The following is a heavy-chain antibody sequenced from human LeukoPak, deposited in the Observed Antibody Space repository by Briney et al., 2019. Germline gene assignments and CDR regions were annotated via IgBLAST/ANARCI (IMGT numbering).Heavy chain of an antibody. Sequence: GGSLRLSCAASGFTVSSNYMSWIRQPPGKGLEWVANIKQDGSEKYYVDSVKGRFTISRDNAKNSLHLQMNSLRAEDTAVYYCARDQSPYYWGQGTLVTVSS. CDR1: GFTVSSNY. V-gene: IGHV3-7*01. J-gene: IGHJ4*02. CDR2: IKQDGSEK. CDR3: ARDQSPYY.